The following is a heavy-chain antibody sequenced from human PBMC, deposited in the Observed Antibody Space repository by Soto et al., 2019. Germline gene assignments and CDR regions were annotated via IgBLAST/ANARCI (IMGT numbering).Heavy chain of an antibody. Sequence: QVQLVQSGAEVKKTGSSVKVSCKTSGGTFSTFGISWVRQAPGQGLEWMGGIIPFFGTAEYSQKFEDRITITADESTNTVYMDRRSLTSEDTAIYYCAGTAPMDAGDKYYYDFWGQGALVTVSS. D-gene: IGHD3-16*01. CDR3: AGTAPMDAGDKYYYDF. CDR2: IIPFFGTA. CDR1: GGTFSTFG. V-gene: IGHV1-69*01. J-gene: IGHJ4*02.